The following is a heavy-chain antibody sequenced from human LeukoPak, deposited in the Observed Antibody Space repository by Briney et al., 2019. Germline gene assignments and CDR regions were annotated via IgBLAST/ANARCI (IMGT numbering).Heavy chain of an antibody. CDR2: INPNSGGT. Sequence: ASVKVSCKASGYTFTGYYMHWVRQAPGQGLEWMGWINPNSGGTSYAQKFQGRVTMTRDTSISTAYMELSRLRSDDTAVYYCATRWFGELLPFDYWGQGTLVTVSS. CDR3: ATRWFGELLPFDY. CDR1: GYTFTGYY. D-gene: IGHD3-10*01. J-gene: IGHJ4*02. V-gene: IGHV1-2*02.